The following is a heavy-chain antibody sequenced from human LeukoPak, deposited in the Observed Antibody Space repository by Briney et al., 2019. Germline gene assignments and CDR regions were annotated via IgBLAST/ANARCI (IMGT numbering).Heavy chain of an antibody. D-gene: IGHD3-10*01. CDR3: AKGYGSGYYYYGMDV. J-gene: IGHJ6*02. CDR2: IRYDGSNK. V-gene: IGHV3-30*02. Sequence: GGSLRLSCAASGFTFSSYGMHWVRQAPGKGLEWVAFIRYDGSNKYYADSAKGRFTISRDNPKNTLYLQMNSLRAEDTAVYYCAKGYGSGYYYYGMDVWGQGTTVTVSS. CDR1: GFTFSSYG.